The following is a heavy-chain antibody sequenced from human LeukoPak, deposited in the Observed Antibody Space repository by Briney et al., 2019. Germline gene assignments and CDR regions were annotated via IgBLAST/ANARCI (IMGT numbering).Heavy chain of an antibody. V-gene: IGHV3-23*01. D-gene: IGHD6-19*01. CDR3: AKGEGYSSGWSDAFDI. CDR1: GFTFSNYA. J-gene: IGHJ3*02. Sequence: PGGSLRLSCAASGFTFSNYAMNWVRQAPGRGLEWVSAISGSGSSTYYADSVKGRFTISRDNSKNTLYLQMNSLRAEDTAVYYCAKGEGYSSGWSDAFDIWGQGTMVTVSS. CDR2: ISGSGSST.